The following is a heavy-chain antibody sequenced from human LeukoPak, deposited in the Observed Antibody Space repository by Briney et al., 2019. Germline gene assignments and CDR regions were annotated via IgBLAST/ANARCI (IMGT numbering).Heavy chain of an antibody. Sequence: GGSLRLSCAASGFTFSSYAMSWVRQAPGKGLEWVSVIYSGGSTYYADSVKGRFTISRDNSKNTLYLQLTSLRGEDTAVYYCASQTTVKYYFDYWGQGTLVTDSS. J-gene: IGHJ4*02. D-gene: IGHD4-17*01. CDR2: IYSGGST. V-gene: IGHV3-53*01. CDR3: ASQTTVKYYFDY. CDR1: GFTFSSYA.